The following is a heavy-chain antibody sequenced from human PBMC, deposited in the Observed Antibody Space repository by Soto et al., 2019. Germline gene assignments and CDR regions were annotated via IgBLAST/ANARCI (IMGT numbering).Heavy chain of an antibody. CDR2: FDPEDGET. CDR3: ATEPGTTGDYYYYYGMDV. CDR1: GYTLTELS. D-gene: IGHD1-7*01. J-gene: IGHJ6*02. V-gene: IGHV1-24*01. Sequence: GASVKVSCKVSGYTLTELSMHWVRQAPGKGLEWMGGFDPEDGETIYAQKFQGRVTMTEDTSTDTAYMELSSLRSEDTAVYYCATEPGTTGDYYYYYGMDVWGQGTAVTVSS.